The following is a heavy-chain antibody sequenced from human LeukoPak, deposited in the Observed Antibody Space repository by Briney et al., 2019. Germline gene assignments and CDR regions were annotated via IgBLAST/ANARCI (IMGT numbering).Heavy chain of an antibody. CDR1: GFTFSSYW. CDR2: IKQDGSEK. V-gene: IGHV3-7*03. J-gene: IGHJ4*02. D-gene: IGHD1-26*01. CDR3: AADIPGGTYPTDY. Sequence: GGSLRLSCAASGFTFSSYWMSWVRQAPGKGLEWVANIKQDGSEKYYVDSVKGRFTISRDNAKNSLYLQMNSLRAEDTAMYYCAADIPGGTYPTDYWGQGTLVTVSS.